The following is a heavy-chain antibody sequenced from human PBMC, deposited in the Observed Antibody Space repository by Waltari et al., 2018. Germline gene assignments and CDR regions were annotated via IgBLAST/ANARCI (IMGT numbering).Heavy chain of an antibody. CDR2: IYFSGRT. J-gene: IGHJ3*02. CDR1: GGSISSGGYY. V-gene: IGHV4-31*03. CDR3: ARRVPVANAFDM. Sequence: QVQLQESGPGLVKPSQTLSLTCTVSGGSISSGGYYCSWIRQHPGKGLEWIGYIYFSGRTWYNPSLKSRVTMSIDTSKNQFALKLSSVTAADTAVYYCARRVPVANAFDMWGQGTMVTVSS. D-gene: IGHD2-2*01.